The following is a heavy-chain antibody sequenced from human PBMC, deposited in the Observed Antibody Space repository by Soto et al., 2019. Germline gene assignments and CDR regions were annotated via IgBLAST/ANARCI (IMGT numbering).Heavy chain of an antibody. Sequence: SVKVSFKASGGTFSSYAISWLRQAPGQGLEWMGGIIPIFGTANYAQKFQGRVTITADESTSTAYMELSSLRSEDTAVYYCARDIVVVPAAVNWFDPWGQGTLVTVSS. CDR3: ARDIVVVPAAVNWFDP. V-gene: IGHV1-69*13. CDR2: IIPIFGTA. D-gene: IGHD2-2*01. J-gene: IGHJ5*02. CDR1: GGTFSSYA.